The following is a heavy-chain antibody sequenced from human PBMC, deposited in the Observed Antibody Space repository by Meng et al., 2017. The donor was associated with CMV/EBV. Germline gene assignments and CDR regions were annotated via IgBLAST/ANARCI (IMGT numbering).Heavy chain of an antibody. D-gene: IGHD3-3*01. J-gene: IGHJ5*02. CDR2: IIPIFGTA. CDR1: GYTFTSYG. V-gene: IGHV1-69*05. CDR3: ARIPGVYDFWSGPQGGWFDP. Sequence: SVKVSCKASGYTFTSYGISWVRQAPGQGLEWMGGIIPIFGTANYAQKFQGRVTITTDESTSTAYMELSSLRSEDTAVYYCARIPGVYDFWSGPQGGWFDPWGQGTLVTVSS.